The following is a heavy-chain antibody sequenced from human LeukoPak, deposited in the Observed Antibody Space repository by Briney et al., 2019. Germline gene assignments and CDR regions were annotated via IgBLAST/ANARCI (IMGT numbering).Heavy chain of an antibody. D-gene: IGHD2-2*01. CDR2: ISSSSSTI. J-gene: IGHJ5*02. CDR3: ARDGNRRGYCSSTSCPNWFDP. V-gene: IGHV3-48*01. CDR1: GFTFSSYS. Sequence: GGSLRLSCAASGFTFSSYSMNWVRQAPGKGLEWVSYISSSSSTIYYADSVKGRFTISRDNAKNSLYLQMNGLRAEDTAVYYCARDGNRRGYCSSTSCPNWFDPWGQGTLVTVSS.